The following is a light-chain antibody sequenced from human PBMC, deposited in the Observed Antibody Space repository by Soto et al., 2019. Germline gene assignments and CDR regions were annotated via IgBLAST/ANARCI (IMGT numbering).Light chain of an antibody. J-gene: IGKJ3*01. Sequence: EIVLTQSPATLSLSPGERATLSCRASQSVSSSYSAWYQQKPGQAPSLLIYAASSRATGIPDRFSGSGSGTDFTLTISSLESEDFAVYYCQQYGSSLFTFGPGTKVDIK. V-gene: IGKV3-20*01. CDR3: QQYGSSLFT. CDR2: AAS. CDR1: QSVSSSY.